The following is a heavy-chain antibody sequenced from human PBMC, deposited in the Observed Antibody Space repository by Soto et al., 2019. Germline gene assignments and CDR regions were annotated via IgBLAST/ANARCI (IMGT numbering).Heavy chain of an antibody. CDR1: GGSISSYY. Sequence: SETLSLSCTVSGGSISSYYWSWIRQPPGKGLEWIGYIYYSGSTNYNPSLKSRVTISVDTSKNQFFLKLSSVTAADKAVYYCARHGSSGYYYAYWGQGTLVTVS. D-gene: IGHD3-22*01. CDR3: ARHGSSGYYYAY. CDR2: IYYSGST. J-gene: IGHJ4*02. V-gene: IGHV4-59*08.